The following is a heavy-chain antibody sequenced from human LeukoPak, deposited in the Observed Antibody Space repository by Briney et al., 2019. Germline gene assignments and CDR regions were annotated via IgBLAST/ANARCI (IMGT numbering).Heavy chain of an antibody. D-gene: IGHD6-13*01. CDR3: ARDLRTITAATYFDL. Sequence: PSQTLSLTCSVSGASISNGIYYWSWIRQHPGKGLEWIGYIYYSGSTYYNPSLKSRVTILVDTSKNQFSLKLSSVTAADTAVYYCARDLRTITAATYFDLWGQGTLVTVSS. CDR2: IYYSGST. CDR1: GASISNGIYY. V-gene: IGHV4-31*03. J-gene: IGHJ4*02.